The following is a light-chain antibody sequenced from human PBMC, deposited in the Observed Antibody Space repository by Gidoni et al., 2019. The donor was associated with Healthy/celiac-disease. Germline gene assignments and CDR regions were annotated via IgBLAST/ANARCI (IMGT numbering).Light chain of an antibody. V-gene: IGKV3-11*01. J-gene: IGKJ3*01. CDR1: QSVSSY. CDR3: QQRSNWLGT. Sequence: EIVLTQSPATLSLSPGERATLSCRASQSVSSYLAWYQQKPGQAPRLLIYDASNRATGIPARFSGSGSGTDFTLTISSLEPEDFAVYYCQQRSNWLGTFGPXTKVDIK. CDR2: DAS.